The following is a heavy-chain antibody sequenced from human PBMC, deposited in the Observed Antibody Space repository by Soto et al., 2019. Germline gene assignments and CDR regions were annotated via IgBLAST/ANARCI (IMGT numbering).Heavy chain of an antibody. D-gene: IGHD3-10*01. CDR2: ISYDGSNK. J-gene: IGHJ4*02. V-gene: IGHV3-30-3*01. Sequence: GGSLRLSCAASGFTFSSYAMHWVRQAPGKGLEWVAVISYDGSNKYYADSVKGRFTISRDNSKNTLYLQMNSLRAEDTAVYYCARGLLLLWFGELTGFDYWGQGTLVTVSS. CDR3: ARGLLLLWFGELTGFDY. CDR1: GFTFSSYA.